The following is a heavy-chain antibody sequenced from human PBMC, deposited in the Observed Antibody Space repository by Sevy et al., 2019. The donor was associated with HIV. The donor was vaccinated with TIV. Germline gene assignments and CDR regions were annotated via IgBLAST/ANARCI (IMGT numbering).Heavy chain of an antibody. CDR3: ASTRDYYGSGSSFSHWFDP. D-gene: IGHD3-10*01. J-gene: IGHJ5*02. CDR2: IYYSGST. V-gene: IGHV4-39*01. CDR1: GGSISSRSSY. Sequence: SETLSLTCTVSGGSISSRSSYWGWIRQPPGKGLEWIGSIYYSGSTYSNPSLKSRLTMSVDTSKNQFSLKLSSVPAADTAVYYCASTRDYYGSGSSFSHWFDPWGQGILVTVSS.